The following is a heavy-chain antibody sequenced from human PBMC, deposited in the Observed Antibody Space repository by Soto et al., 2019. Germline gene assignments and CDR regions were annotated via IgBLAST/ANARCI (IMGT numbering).Heavy chain of an antibody. CDR1: GFTFSSYA. V-gene: IGHV3-64*01. J-gene: IGHJ4*02. CDR2: ISSNGGST. Sequence: EVQLVESGGGLVQPGGSLRLSCAASGFTFSSYAMHWVRQAPGKGLEYVSAISSNGGSTYYANSVKGRFTISRDNSKNTLYLQMGSLRAEDMAVYYCARNGYYYGSGSYYNVLRWSVPFDYWGQGTLVTVSS. D-gene: IGHD3-10*01. CDR3: ARNGYYYGSGSYYNVLRWSVPFDY.